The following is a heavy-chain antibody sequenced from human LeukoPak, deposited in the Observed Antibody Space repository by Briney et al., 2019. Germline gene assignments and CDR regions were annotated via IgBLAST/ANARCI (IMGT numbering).Heavy chain of an antibody. D-gene: IGHD6-13*01. CDR2: ISWNSGSI. CDR3: ARDGSYSSSWYFDY. CDR1: GFAFDDYA. Sequence: GGSLRLSCAASGFAFDDYAMHWVRQAPGKGLEWVSGISWNSGSIGYADSVKGRFTISRDNAKNFLYLQMNSLRAEDTAVYYCARDGSYSSSWYFDYWGQGTLVTVSS. J-gene: IGHJ4*02. V-gene: IGHV3-9*01.